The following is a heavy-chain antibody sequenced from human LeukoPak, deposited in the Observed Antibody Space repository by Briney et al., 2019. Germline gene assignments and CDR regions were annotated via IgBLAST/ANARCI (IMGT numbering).Heavy chain of an antibody. CDR3: ATPTPRYCSSTSCPYYFDY. J-gene: IGHJ4*02. CDR2: IIPIFGTA. Sequence: GASVKVSCKASGGTFSSYAISWVRQAPGQGLEWMGGIIPIFGTANYAQKFQGRVTITADESTSTAYMELSSLRSEDTAVYYCATPTPRYCSSTSCPYYFDYWGQGTLVTVSS. D-gene: IGHD2-2*01. V-gene: IGHV1-69*13. CDR1: GGTFSSYA.